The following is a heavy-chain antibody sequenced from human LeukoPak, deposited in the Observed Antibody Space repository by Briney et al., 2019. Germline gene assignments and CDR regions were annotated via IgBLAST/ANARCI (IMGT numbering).Heavy chain of an antibody. V-gene: IGHV4-59*01. CDR1: GGSISSYY. Sequence: PSETLSLTCTVSGGSISSYYWSWIRQPPGKGLEWIGYIYYSGSTNYNPSLKSRVTISVDTSKNQFSLKLSSVTAADTAVYYCAREKSYVGQLGYFDLWGRGTLVTVSS. J-gene: IGHJ2*01. CDR3: AREKSYVGQLGYFDL. CDR2: IYYSGST. D-gene: IGHD5-24*01.